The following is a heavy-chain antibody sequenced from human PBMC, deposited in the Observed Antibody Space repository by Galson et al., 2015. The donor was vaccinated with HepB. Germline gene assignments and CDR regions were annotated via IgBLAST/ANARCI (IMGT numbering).Heavy chain of an antibody. J-gene: IGHJ4*02. D-gene: IGHD2/OR15-2a*01. CDR1: GYYFPTWW. V-gene: IGHV5-51*03. Sequence: QSGAEVKKSGESLKISCKGSGYYFPTWWIGWVCQRPGKGLEWMGIIFPDDSDTRYSPSFQGQVTMSADRSINTAYLQWSSLKASDTAMYYCARRRFDSSTTYNFDYWGPGTLVTVSS. CDR3: ARRRFDSSTTYNFDY. CDR2: IFPDDSDT.